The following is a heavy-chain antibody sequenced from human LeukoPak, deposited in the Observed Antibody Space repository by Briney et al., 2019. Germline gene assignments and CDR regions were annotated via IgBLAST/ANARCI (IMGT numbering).Heavy chain of an antibody. CDR2: ISSSGSTI. D-gene: IGHD3-9*01. J-gene: IGHJ6*04. CDR1: GFTFCSYE. CDR3: ARDPSNYDILTGAYYYYGMDV. Sequence: GSLRLSCAASGFTFCSYEMNWVRQAPGEGLEWVSYISSSGSTIYYADSVKGRFTISRDNAKNSLYLQMNSLRAEDTAVYYCARDPSNYDILTGAYYYYGMDVWGKGTTVTVSS. V-gene: IGHV3-48*03.